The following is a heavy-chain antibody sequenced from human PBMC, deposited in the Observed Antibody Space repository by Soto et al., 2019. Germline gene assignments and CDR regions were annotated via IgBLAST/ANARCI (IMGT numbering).Heavy chain of an antibody. V-gene: IGHV4-4*08. CDR1: GGSISGYY. D-gene: IGHD5-18*01. Sequence: SETLSLTCTVSGGSISGYYWSWLRQPPGKGLEWIGYIYSIGSTNYNPSLRSRVTMSIDTSQEQFSLKLSSVTAADTAVYYCACIFSGGYGYGFYYYGMDVWGQGTTVTVSS. CDR3: ACIFSGGYGYGFYYYGMDV. CDR2: IYSIGST. J-gene: IGHJ6*02.